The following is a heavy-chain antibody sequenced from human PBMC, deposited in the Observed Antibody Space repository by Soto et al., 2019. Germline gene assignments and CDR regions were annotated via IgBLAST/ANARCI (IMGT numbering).Heavy chain of an antibody. J-gene: IGHJ3*02. V-gene: IGHV4-59*01. CDR3: ARESDDIALSGVHRVAFDI. Sequence: SETLSLTCTVSGGSISSYYWSWIRQPPGKGLEWIGYIYYSGSTNYNPSLKSRVTISVDTSKNQFSLKLSSVTAADTAVYYCARESDDIALSGVHRVAFDIWGQGTMVTVSS. CDR1: GGSISSYY. D-gene: IGHD3-9*01. CDR2: IYYSGST.